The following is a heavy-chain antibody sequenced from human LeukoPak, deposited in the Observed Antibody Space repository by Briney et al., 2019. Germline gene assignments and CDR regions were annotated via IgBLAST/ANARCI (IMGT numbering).Heavy chain of an antibody. CDR2: IYPGASDT. CDR1: GYSFTSYW. D-gene: IGHD2-15*01. V-gene: IGHV5-51*01. Sequence: RGESLKISCKGSGYSFTSYWIGWVRQMPGKGLAWMGIIYPGASDTRYSPSFQGQVTISADKSISTAYLQWSSLKASDTAMYYCARRYCSGGSCFDSWGQGTLVTVSS. CDR3: ARRYCSGGSCFDS. J-gene: IGHJ4*02.